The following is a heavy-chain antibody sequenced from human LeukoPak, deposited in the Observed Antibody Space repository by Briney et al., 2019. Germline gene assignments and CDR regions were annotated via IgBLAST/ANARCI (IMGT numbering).Heavy chain of an antibody. Sequence: PGRSLRLSCAASGFTFDDYAMHWVRQAPGKGLEWVSGISWNSGSIGYTDSVKGRFTISRDNAKNSLYLQMNSLRAEDTALYYCAKDMYLWGQGTLVTVSS. CDR1: GFTFDDYA. V-gene: IGHV3-9*01. CDR2: ISWNSGSI. CDR3: AKDMYL. J-gene: IGHJ4*02. D-gene: IGHD2-2*01.